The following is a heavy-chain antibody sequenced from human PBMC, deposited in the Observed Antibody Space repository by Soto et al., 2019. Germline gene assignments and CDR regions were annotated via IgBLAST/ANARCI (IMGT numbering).Heavy chain of an antibody. D-gene: IGHD6-13*01. J-gene: IGHJ4*02. Sequence: GESLKISCQASGYRFSIFWIGWVRQMPGKGLEWMGIAQPGHSDTRYSPSFQGHVTISADESTNTAYLQWSSLRASDTAMYFCARHGYSSIWYPDHWGQGTLVTVSS. V-gene: IGHV5-51*01. CDR2: AQPGHSDT. CDR1: GYRFSIFW. CDR3: ARHGYSSIWYPDH.